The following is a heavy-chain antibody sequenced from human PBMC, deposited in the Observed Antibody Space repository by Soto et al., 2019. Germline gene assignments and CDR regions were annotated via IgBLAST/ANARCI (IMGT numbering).Heavy chain of an antibody. CDR2: ISSSSSTI. D-gene: IGHD2-15*01. CDR1: GFTFSSYS. CDR3: AREGGYYCSGGSRYSSAFDI. J-gene: IGHJ3*02. V-gene: IGHV3-48*02. Sequence: GGSLRLSCAASGFTFSSYSMNWVRQAPGKGLEWVSYISSSSSTIYYADSVKGRFTISRDNAKNSLYLQMNSLRDEDTGVYYCAREGGYYCSGGSRYSSAFDIWGQGTMVTVSS.